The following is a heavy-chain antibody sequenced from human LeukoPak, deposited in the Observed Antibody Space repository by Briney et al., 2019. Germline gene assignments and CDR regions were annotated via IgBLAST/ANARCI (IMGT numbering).Heavy chain of an antibody. D-gene: IGHD3-9*01. J-gene: IGHJ5*02. CDR2: IYYSGST. Sequence: SETLSLTCTVSGGSISSYYWTWIRQPPGKGLEWIGYIYYSGSTNYNTSLKSRVTISVDTSKNQFSLKLSSVTAADTAVYYCARDQSDYDILTGYENWFDPWGQGTLVTVSS. CDR1: GGSISSYY. CDR3: ARDQSDYDILTGYENWFDP. V-gene: IGHV4-59*01.